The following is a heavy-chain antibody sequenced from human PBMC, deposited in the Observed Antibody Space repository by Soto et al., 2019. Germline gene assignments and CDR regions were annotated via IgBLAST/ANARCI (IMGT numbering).Heavy chain of an antibody. D-gene: IGHD2-21*02. CDR3: AKRDVPHSTSNAYFYDH. J-gene: IGHJ4*02. CDR2: ISVSVGST. V-gene: IGHV3-23*01. Sequence: EVQLLQSGGGLVQPGGSLTLCCGVSGFPFAPSTMSWVRQAPGKGLEWVSTISVSVGSTYSADSVQGRFTVSSDISDNTLFLRMTSLTADDTAVYFCAKRDVPHSTSNAYFYDHWGRGVLVTVSS. CDR1: GFPFAPST.